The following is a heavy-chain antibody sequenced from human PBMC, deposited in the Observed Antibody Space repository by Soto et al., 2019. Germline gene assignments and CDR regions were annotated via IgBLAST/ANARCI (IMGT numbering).Heavy chain of an antibody. J-gene: IGHJ4*02. CDR2: FDPEDGET. V-gene: IGHV1-24*01. CDR1: GYTLTELS. Sequence: VASVKVSCKVSGYTLTELSMHWVRQAPGKGLEWMGGFDPEDGETIYAQKFQGRVTMTEDTSTDTAYMELSSLRSEDTAVYYCATDIPTYYYDSSGYPEPFWGQGTLVTVSS. CDR3: ATDIPTYYYDSSGYPEPF. D-gene: IGHD3-22*01.